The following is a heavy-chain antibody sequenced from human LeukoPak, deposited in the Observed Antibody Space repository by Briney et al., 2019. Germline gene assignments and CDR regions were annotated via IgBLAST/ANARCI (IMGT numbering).Heavy chain of an antibody. J-gene: IGHJ4*02. CDR2: IYSDGAT. D-gene: IGHD6-19*01. V-gene: IGHV3-53*01. CDR1: GFTFSDYY. Sequence: GGSLRLSCAASGFTFSDYYMSWIRQPPGKGLEWVSSIYSDGATDYADSVKGRFTISRDNSKNTLYLQMHSLRGEDTAVYFCARGWAAAVAGVFDYWGQGTLVTVSS. CDR3: ARGWAAAVAGVFDY.